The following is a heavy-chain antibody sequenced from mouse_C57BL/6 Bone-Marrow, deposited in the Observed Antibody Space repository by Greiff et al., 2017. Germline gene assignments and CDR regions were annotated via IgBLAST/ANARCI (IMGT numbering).Heavy chain of an antibody. D-gene: IGHD2-5*01. V-gene: IGHV2-2*01. CDR3: DRYSNYDAMDY. CDR2: IWSGGST. J-gene: IGHJ4*01. Sequence: VQRVESGPGLVQPSQSLSITCTVSGFSLTSYGVHWVRQSPGKGLEWLGVIWSGGSTDYNAAFISRLSISKDHSTSQVFFKMNSLQADDTAIYYCDRYSNYDAMDYWGQGTSVTVSS. CDR1: GFSLTSYG.